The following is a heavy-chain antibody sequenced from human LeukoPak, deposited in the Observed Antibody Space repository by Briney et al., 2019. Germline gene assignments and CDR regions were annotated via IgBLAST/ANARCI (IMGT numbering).Heavy chain of an antibody. CDR3: ARDFWSGHYYFDY. Sequence: PSETLSLTCSVSGGSISSYFWSWIRQPAGKRLEWIGRIYTSGSTDYNPSLKSRVTMSVDTSKNQFSLKLSSVTAADTAVYYCARDFWSGHYYFDYWGQGTLVTVSS. J-gene: IGHJ4*02. V-gene: IGHV4-4*07. D-gene: IGHD3-3*01. CDR2: IYTSGST. CDR1: GGSISSYF.